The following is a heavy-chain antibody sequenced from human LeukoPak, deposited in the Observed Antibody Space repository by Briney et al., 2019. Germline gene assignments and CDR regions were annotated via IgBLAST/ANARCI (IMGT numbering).Heavy chain of an antibody. CDR1: GFTFSSYA. J-gene: IGHJ4*02. D-gene: IGHD3-10*01. Sequence: GGSLRLSCAASGFTFSSYAMSWVRQAPGKGLEWVSAISGSGGSTYYADSVKGRFTISRDNSKNTLYLQMNSLSAEDTAVYYCVMGRGSGRRGGYFDYWGQGTLVTVSS. CDR2: ISGSGGST. V-gene: IGHV3-23*01. CDR3: VMGRGSGRRGGYFDY.